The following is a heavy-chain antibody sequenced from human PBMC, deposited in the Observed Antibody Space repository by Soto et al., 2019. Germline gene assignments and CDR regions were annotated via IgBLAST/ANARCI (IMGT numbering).Heavy chain of an antibody. J-gene: IGHJ5*02. D-gene: IGHD2-21*01. CDR2: IWYDGTAT. V-gene: IGHV3-33*01. Sequence: QVQLVESGGGVVQPGRSLTLSCVASGFTLSNYGMHWVRQAPGQGLEWVAVIWYDGTATYSADSVKGRFSISRDNAKNELFLQLRSLRAEDTAVYYCARNVVSSGSSRWFDTWGQGTLVTVSS. CDR1: GFTLSNYG. CDR3: ARNVVSSGSSRWFDT.